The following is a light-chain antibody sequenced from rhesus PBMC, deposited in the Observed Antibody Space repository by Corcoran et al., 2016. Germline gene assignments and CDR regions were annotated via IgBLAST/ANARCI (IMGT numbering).Light chain of an antibody. CDR3: QQHNSYPLT. J-gene: IGKJ4*01. V-gene: IGKV1-33*01. Sequence: DIQMTQSPSSLSASVGDTVTIICQASQGISKYLAWYQQTPGKAPNLLVYDASILQSGVPSRFSGSGSGTEFTLTSTGLQPEDFAAYYCQQHNSYPLTFGGGTKVELK. CDR2: DAS. CDR1: QGISKY.